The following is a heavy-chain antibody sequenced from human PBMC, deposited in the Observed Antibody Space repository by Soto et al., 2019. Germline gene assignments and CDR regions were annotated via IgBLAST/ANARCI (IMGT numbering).Heavy chain of an antibody. Sequence: GASVKVSCKASGYTFTGYYMHWVRQAPGQGLEWMGWINPNSGGTNYAQKFQGWVTMTRDTSISTAYMELSRLRSDDTAVYYCARDRGWLRSAFDIWGQGTMVTVSS. CDR3: ARDRGWLRSAFDI. V-gene: IGHV1-2*04. D-gene: IGHD5-12*01. CDR2: INPNSGGT. CDR1: GYTFTGYY. J-gene: IGHJ3*02.